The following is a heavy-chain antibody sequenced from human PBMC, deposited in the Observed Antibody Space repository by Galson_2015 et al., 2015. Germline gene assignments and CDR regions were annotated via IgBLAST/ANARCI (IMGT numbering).Heavy chain of an antibody. J-gene: IGHJ6*02. CDR3: ARAQTGDFWSGWPHWYYYGMDV. V-gene: IGHV3-33*01. CDR2: IWYDGSNK. Sequence: SLRLSCAASGFTFSSYGMHWVRQAPGKGLEWVAVIWYDGSNKYYADSVKGRFTISRGNSKNTLYLQMNSLRAEDTAVYYCARAQTGDFWSGWPHWYYYGMDVWGQGTTVTVSS. D-gene: IGHD3-3*01. CDR1: GFTFSSYG.